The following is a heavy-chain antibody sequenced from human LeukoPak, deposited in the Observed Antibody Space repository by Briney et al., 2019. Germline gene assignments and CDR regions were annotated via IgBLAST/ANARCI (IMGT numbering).Heavy chain of an antibody. D-gene: IGHD6-19*01. CDR1: GGTFSSYA. Sequence: ASVKVSCKASGGTFSSYAISWVRQAPGQGLEWMGWISAYNGNTNYAQKLQGRVTMTTDTSTSTAYMELRSLRSDDTAVYYCARDQGPGIAVAGMDYWGQGTLVTVSS. V-gene: IGHV1-18*01. J-gene: IGHJ4*02. CDR2: ISAYNGNT. CDR3: ARDQGPGIAVAGMDY.